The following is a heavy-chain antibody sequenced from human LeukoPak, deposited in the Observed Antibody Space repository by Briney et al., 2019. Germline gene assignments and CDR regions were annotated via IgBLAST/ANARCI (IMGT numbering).Heavy chain of an antibody. J-gene: IGHJ6*03. CDR1: GYTLTGNY. CDR3: ARVTYYYYYMDV. Sequence: ASVKVSCKAFGYTLTGNYMHWVRQAPGQGLEWMGWINPNSGGTNYAQKFQGRVTMTRDTSISTAYMELSRLRSDDTAVYYCARVTYYYYYMDVWGKGTTVTVSS. V-gene: IGHV1-2*02. CDR2: INPNSGGT.